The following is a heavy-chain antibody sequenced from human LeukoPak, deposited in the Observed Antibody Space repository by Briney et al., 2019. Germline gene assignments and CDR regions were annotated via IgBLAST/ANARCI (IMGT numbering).Heavy chain of an antibody. V-gene: IGHV4-34*01. CDR2: INHSGST. Sequence: PSETLSLTCAVYGGSFSGYYWSWIRQPPGKGLEWIGEINHSGSTNYNPSLKSRVTISVDTSKNQFSLKLSSVTAADTAVYYCDRDLNGKGNWGQGTLVTVSS. J-gene: IGHJ4*02. CDR3: DRDLNGKGN. CDR1: GGSFSGYY.